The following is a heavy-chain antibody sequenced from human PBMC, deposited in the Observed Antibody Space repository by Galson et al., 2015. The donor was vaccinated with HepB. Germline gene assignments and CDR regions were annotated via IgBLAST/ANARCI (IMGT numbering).Heavy chain of an antibody. J-gene: IGHJ6*02. D-gene: IGHD1-26*01. Sequence: TLSPTCTVSGGSISSGGYHWNWIRRHPEMGLEWIGNIFYSGSAYYNPSLKIRITISVDTSKNQFSLKLSSVTAADTAVYYCARDYQKFEVGAPTRRYYHYGMDVWGQGTTVTVSS. CDR2: IFYSGSA. CDR3: ARDYQKFEVGAPTRRYYHYGMDV. CDR1: GGSISSGGYH. V-gene: IGHV4-31*03.